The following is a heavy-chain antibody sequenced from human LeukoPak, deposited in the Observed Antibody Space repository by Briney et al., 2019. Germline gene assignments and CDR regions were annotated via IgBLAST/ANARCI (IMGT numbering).Heavy chain of an antibody. Sequence: SETLSLTCAVSGGSISSSSFFWGWIRQPPGKGLEWIGSIYYSGSTYYNPSLKSRVTISVDTSKNQFSLKLSSVTAADTAVYYCARDQGGWYRYFQHWGQGTLVTVSS. CDR1: GGSISSSSFF. D-gene: IGHD6-19*01. J-gene: IGHJ1*01. V-gene: IGHV4-39*07. CDR2: IYYSGST. CDR3: ARDQGGWYRYFQH.